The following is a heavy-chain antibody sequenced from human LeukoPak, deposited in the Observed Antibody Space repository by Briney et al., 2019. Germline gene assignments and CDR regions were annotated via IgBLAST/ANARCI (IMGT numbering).Heavy chain of an antibody. J-gene: IGHJ4*02. CDR1: GFTFSSYS. Sequence: GGSLRLSCAASGFTFSSYSMNWVRQAPGKGLEWVSSISSSSSYIYYADSVKGRFTISRDNAKNSLYLQMNSLRAEDTAVYYCARAGWDDYSNYGIDYRGQGTLVTVSS. V-gene: IGHV3-21*01. D-gene: IGHD4-11*01. CDR3: ARAGWDDYSNYGIDY. CDR2: ISSSSSYI.